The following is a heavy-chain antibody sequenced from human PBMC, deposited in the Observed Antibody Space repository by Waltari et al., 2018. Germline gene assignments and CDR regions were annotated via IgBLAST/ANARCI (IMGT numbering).Heavy chain of an antibody. V-gene: IGHV4-59*01. D-gene: IGHD6-6*01. CDR3: ARDRVSSSSGRDYYYYMDV. CDR1: GGSIRSYY. CDR2: IYYSGST. Sequence: QVQLQESGPGLVKPSETLSLTCTVSGGSIRSYYWSWIRQPPGKGLEWIWYIYYSGSTNYNPSLKSRVTISVDTSKNQFSLKLSSVTAADTAVYYCARDRVSSSSGRDYYYYMDVWGKGTTVTVSS. J-gene: IGHJ6*03.